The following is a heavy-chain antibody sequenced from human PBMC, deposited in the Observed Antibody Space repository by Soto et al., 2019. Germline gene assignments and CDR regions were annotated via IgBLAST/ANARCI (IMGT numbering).Heavy chain of an antibody. Sequence: ASVKTFCKASGYTLTSYYMHWVRQAPGQGIELMGIINPSGGSTSYAQKFQGRVTMTRDTSTSTVYMELSSLRSEDTSVYYCARSYYESSGYLDYWGQGTLVTVSS. D-gene: IGHD3-22*01. CDR3: ARSYYESSGYLDY. CDR1: GYTLTSYY. CDR2: INPSGGST. J-gene: IGHJ4*02. V-gene: IGHV1-46*01.